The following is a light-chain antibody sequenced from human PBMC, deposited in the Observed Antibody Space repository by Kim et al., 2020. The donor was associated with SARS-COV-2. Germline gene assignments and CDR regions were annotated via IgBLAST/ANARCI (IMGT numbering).Light chain of an antibody. Sequence: STLPASVGDRVTITCRATQYVTRGLAWYQQKPGRAPKLLIYDASTLDRRVPSRFRGSGSGTEFTLTINSLQPDDFASYYCQLRQTFGQGTKVDIK. J-gene: IGKJ1*01. CDR1: QYVTRG. CDR3: QLRQT. V-gene: IGKV1-5*01. CDR2: DAS.